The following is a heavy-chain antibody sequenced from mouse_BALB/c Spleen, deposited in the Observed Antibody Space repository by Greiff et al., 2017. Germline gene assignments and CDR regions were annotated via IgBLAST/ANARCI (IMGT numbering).Heavy chain of an antibody. V-gene: IGHV5-9-4*01. CDR1: GFTFSSYA. CDR2: ISSGGSYT. Sequence: EVLLVESGAGLVKPGGSLKLSCAASGFTFSSYAMSWVRQSPEKRLEWIAEISSGGSYTYYPDTVTGRFTISRDNAKNTLYLEMSSLRSEDTALYYCAREDIIYYAMDYWGQGTSVTVSS. D-gene: IGHD1-1*01. J-gene: IGHJ4*01. CDR3: AREDIIYYAMDY.